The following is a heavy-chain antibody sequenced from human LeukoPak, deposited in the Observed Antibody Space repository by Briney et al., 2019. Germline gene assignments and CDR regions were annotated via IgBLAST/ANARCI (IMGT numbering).Heavy chain of an antibody. CDR2: IYSSGTA. V-gene: IGHV4-4*09. D-gene: IGHD4-11*01. J-gene: IGHJ4*02. CDR1: GDSISDSY. CDR3: AKQRGYSGTLDS. Sequence: ASETLSLTCSVSGDSISDSYRSWIRQPPGKGLEWIGFIYSSGTAYYNPSLKSRVTISVDTSKNHFSLKLHSVTAADTAVYYCAKQRGYSGTLDSWGQGTLVTVSS.